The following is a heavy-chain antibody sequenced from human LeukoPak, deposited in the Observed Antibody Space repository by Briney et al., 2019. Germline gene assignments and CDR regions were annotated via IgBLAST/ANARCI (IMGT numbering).Heavy chain of an antibody. Sequence: SETLSLTCTVSGGSVSSGSYCWSWIRQPPGKGLEWIGYIYYSGSTNYNPSLKSRVTISVDASKNQFSLKLSSVTAADTAVYYCARDGDYVNYYYYGMDVWGKGTTVTVSS. CDR1: GGSVSSGSYC. V-gene: IGHV4-61*01. CDR3: ARDGDYVNYYYYGMDV. CDR2: IYYSGST. D-gene: IGHD4-17*01. J-gene: IGHJ6*04.